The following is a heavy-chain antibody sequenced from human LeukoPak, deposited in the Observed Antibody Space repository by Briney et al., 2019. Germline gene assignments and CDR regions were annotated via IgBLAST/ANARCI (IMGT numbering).Heavy chain of an antibody. V-gene: IGHV3-30-3*01. CDR1: GFTFSSYA. CDR2: ISYGGSNK. Sequence: PGGSLRLSCAASGFTFSSYAMSWVRQAPGKRLEWVAVISYGGSNKYYADSVKGRFTISRDNSKNTLYLQMNSLRAEDTAVYYCAREKSVVGTNWFDPWGQGTLVTVSS. CDR3: AREKSVVGTNWFDP. D-gene: IGHD6-19*01. J-gene: IGHJ5*02.